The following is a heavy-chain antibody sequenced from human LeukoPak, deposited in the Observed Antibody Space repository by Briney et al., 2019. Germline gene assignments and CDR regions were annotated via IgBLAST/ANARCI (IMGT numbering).Heavy chain of an antibody. D-gene: IGHD4-23*01. Sequence: ASVKVSCKFPGYTLTELSIHWVRQAPGKGLEWMGGFDPEDGETIYAQKFQGRVTMTEDTSTDTAYMELSSLRSEDTAVYYCATGLSWMTTVVFHWYFDLWGRGTLVTVSS. J-gene: IGHJ2*01. CDR1: GYTLTELS. V-gene: IGHV1-24*01. CDR3: ATGLSWMTTVVFHWYFDL. CDR2: FDPEDGET.